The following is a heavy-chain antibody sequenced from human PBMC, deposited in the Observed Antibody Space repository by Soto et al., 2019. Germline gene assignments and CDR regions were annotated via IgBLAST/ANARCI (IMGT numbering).Heavy chain of an antibody. Sequence: QLQLQESGPGLVKPSETLSLTCSVSDDSINSDKYYWGWIRQPPGKGLEWIESIYYRGKAYYNPSLPTRVTISLDKTKSQFSLKLNAVTAADSAVYFCARLEGLATISYYFDFWGPGALVTVSS. CDR2: IYYRGKA. J-gene: IGHJ4*02. CDR3: ARLEGLATISYYFDF. V-gene: IGHV4-39*01. CDR1: DDSINSDKYY. D-gene: IGHD3-9*01.